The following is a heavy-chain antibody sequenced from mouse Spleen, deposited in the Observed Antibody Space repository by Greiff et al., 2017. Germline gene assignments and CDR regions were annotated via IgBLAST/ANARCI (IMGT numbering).Heavy chain of an antibody. J-gene: IGHJ3*01. CDR1: GYTFTSYW. D-gene: IGHD2-10*02. Sequence: QVQLQQPGAELVKPGASVKLSCKASGYTFTSYWMQWVKQRPGQGLEWIGEIDPSDSYTNYNQKFKGKATLTVDTSSSTAYMQLSSLTSEDSAVYYCASPRGAYWGQGTLVTVSA. V-gene: IGHV1-50*01. CDR2: IDPSDSYT. CDR3: ASPRGAY.